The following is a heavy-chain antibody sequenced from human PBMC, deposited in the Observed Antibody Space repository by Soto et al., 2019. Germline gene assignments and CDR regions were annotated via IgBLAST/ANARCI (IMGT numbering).Heavy chain of an antibody. Sequence: QVQLQQSGPGLVKPSQTLTLTCTVSGGSIRRAGYYWSWIRQHPGKGLEWIGYIYYSGSTYYTPSLKSLVTISLDTSKNQVSLRLSSVTAADTAVYYCARQRGDDYGPKWFDSCGQGRLVTVSS. V-gene: IGHV4-31*01. CDR3: ARQRGDDYGPKWFDS. CDR2: IYYSGST. J-gene: IGHJ5*01. D-gene: IGHD4-17*01. CDR1: GGSIRRAGYY.